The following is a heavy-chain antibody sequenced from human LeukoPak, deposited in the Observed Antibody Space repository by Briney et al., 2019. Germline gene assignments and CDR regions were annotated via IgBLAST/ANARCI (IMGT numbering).Heavy chain of an antibody. Sequence: SETLSLTCAVYGGSFRGYYWSWVRQPPGKGLEWIGSISHSGSTYYKPSLKSRVTISVDTSKNQFSLKLRSVTAADTAVYYCARVTSRLGWFDAWGQGTLVTVSS. V-gene: IGHV4-34*01. D-gene: IGHD1-14*01. CDR2: ISHSGST. CDR1: GGSFRGYY. CDR3: ARVTSRLGWFDA. J-gene: IGHJ5*02.